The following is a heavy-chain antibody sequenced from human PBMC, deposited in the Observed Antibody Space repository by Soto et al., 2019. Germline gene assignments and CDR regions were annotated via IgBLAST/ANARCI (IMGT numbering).Heavy chain of an antibody. CDR2: IIPIFGTA. V-gene: IGHV1-69*01. J-gene: IGHJ3*02. CDR1: GGTFSSYA. Sequence: QVQLVQSGAEVKKPGSSVKVSCKASGGTFSSYAISWVRQAPGQGLEWMGGIIPIFGTANYAQKFQGRVTITADESTSTAYMELSSLRSEDTGVYYCARGDYDSSGHYYGKDAFEIWGQGTMVTVSS. D-gene: IGHD3-22*01. CDR3: ARGDYDSSGHYYGKDAFEI.